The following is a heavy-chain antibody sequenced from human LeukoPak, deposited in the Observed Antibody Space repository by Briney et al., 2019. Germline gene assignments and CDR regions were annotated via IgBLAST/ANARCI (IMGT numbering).Heavy chain of an antibody. Sequence: GGSLRLSCAASGFTFSNYWMHWARQAPGKGLVWVSRINSDGTTTTYADSVKGRFTISRDNAKNTLYLQLNSLRAEDTAVYYCARESVSYYVSDYWGQGTLVTVSS. D-gene: IGHD1-26*01. V-gene: IGHV3-74*01. CDR2: INSDGTTT. CDR3: ARESVSYYVSDY. J-gene: IGHJ4*02. CDR1: GFTFSNYW.